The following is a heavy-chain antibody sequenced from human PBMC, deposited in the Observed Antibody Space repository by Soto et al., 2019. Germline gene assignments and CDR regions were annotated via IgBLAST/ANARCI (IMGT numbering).Heavy chain of an antibody. Sequence: GGSLRLSCAASGFTFSSYSMNWVRQAPGKGLEWVSSISSSSSYIYYADSVKGRFTISRDNAKNSLYLQMNSLRAEDTAVYYCARDPRNLEYCSGGSCYERAPNWGQGTLVTVSS. CDR2: ISSSSSYI. V-gene: IGHV3-21*01. CDR3: ARDPRNLEYCSGGSCYERAPN. J-gene: IGHJ4*02. D-gene: IGHD2-15*01. CDR1: GFTFSSYS.